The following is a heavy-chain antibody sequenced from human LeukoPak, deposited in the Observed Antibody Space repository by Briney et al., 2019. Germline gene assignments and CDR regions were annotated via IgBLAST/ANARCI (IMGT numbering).Heavy chain of an antibody. D-gene: IGHD2-2*02. J-gene: IGHJ4*02. Sequence: GVSLRLSCAASGFTFSSYWMSWVRQAPGKGLEWVANIKQDGSEKYYVDSVKGRFTISRDNAKNSLYLQMNSLRAEDTAVYYCARGVGYCSSTSCYRMYYFDYWGQGTLVTVSS. V-gene: IGHV3-7*04. CDR1: GFTFSSYW. CDR3: ARGVGYCSSTSCYRMYYFDY. CDR2: IKQDGSEK.